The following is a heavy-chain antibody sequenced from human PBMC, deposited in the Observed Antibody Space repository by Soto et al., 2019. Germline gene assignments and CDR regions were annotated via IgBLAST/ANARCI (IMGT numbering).Heavy chain of an antibody. Sequence: PSDTLSLTCTVSGGSISGYYWTWIRQPPGKGLEWIGYIFYSGVTNYNPSLKSRVTLSVDTSKNQFSLKLRSVTAADTAVYYCAHRPSGWYLFDYWGQGTLVTVSS. CDR3: AHRPSGWYLFDY. CDR2: IFYSGVT. J-gene: IGHJ4*02. D-gene: IGHD6-19*01. CDR1: GGSISGYY. V-gene: IGHV4-59*07.